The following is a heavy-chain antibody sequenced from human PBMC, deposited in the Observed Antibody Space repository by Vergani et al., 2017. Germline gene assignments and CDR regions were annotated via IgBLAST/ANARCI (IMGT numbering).Heavy chain of an antibody. CDR1: GFTFSSYA. D-gene: IGHD2-15*01. CDR2: ISYDGSNK. CDR3: AKDLEYCSGGSCYSGIDY. Sequence: QVQLVESGGGVVQPGRSLRLSCAASGFTFSSYAMHWVRQAPGKGLEWVAVISYDGSNKYYEDSVKGRFTISRDNSKNTLYLQMNSLRADDTAVYYCAKDLEYCSGGSCYSGIDYWGQGTLVTVSS. J-gene: IGHJ4*02. V-gene: IGHV3-30-3*01.